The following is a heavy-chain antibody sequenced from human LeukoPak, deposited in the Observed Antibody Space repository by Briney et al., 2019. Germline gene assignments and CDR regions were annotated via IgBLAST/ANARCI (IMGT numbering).Heavy chain of an antibody. J-gene: IGHJ5*02. CDR2: IYYSGST. Sequence: SETLSLTCTVSGGSISSSSYYWGWIRQPPGKGLEWIGSIYYSGSTYYNPSLKSRVTISVDTSKNQFSLKLSPVTAADTAVYYCAREGYSYGYWFDPWGQGTLVTVSS. CDR1: GGSISSSSYY. V-gene: IGHV4-39*07. CDR3: AREGYSYGYWFDP. D-gene: IGHD5-18*01.